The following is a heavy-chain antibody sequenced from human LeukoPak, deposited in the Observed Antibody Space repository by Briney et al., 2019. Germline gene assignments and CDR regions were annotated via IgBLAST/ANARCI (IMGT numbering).Heavy chain of an antibody. D-gene: IGHD2/OR15-2a*01. CDR2: IYHSGST. CDR1: GYSISSGYS. J-gene: IGHJ3*02. V-gene: IGHV4-38-2*01. CDR3: ARRGMSTYAFDI. Sequence: SETLSLTCAVSGYSISSGYSWGWIRQPPGKGPEWIGSIYHSGSTYYNPSLKSRVTISVDTSKNQFSLKLSSVTTADTAVYYRARRGMSTYAFDIWGQGTMVTVSS.